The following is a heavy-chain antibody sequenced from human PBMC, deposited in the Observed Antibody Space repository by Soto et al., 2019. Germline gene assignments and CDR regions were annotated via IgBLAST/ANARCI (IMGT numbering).Heavy chain of an antibody. Sequence: GASVKVSCKASGYTFTSYYMHWVRQAPGQGLEWMGIINPSGGSTSYAQKFQGRVTMTRDTSTSTVYMELSSLRSEDTAVYYCARAKAVAGIFSSHYYYYGMDVWGQGTTVTVSS. CDR2: INPSGGST. CDR1: GYTFTSYY. CDR3: ARAKAVAGIFSSHYYYYGMDV. J-gene: IGHJ6*02. V-gene: IGHV1-46*01. D-gene: IGHD6-19*01.